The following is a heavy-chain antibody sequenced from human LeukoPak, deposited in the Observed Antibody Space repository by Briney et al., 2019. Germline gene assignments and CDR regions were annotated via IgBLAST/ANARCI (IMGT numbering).Heavy chain of an antibody. D-gene: IGHD3-16*02. CDR1: GYTFTNYH. V-gene: IGHV1-8*01. CDR2: MNPHNGDT. CDR3: ARTYLWGSHRFEY. J-gene: IGHJ4*02. Sequence: ASVKVSCNASGYTFTNYHINWVRQATGQGLEWMGWMNPHNGDTGSAEMFQGRVTMTRNISLFTAYLELSGLRSGDTAVYYCARTYLWGSHRFEYWGQGTLVTVSS.